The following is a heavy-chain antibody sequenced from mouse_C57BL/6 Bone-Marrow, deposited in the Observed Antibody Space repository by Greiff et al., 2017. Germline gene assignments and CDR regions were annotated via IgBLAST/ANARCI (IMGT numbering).Heavy chain of an antibody. D-gene: IGHD1-1*01. CDR1: GYTFTDYE. Sequence: QVQLQQSGAELVRPGASVTLSCKASGYTFTDYEMHWVKQTPVHGLEWIGAIDPETGGTAYNQKFKGKAILTADKSSSTAYMELRSLTSEDSAVYYWTRRYGSSRYYFDYWGQGTTLTVSS. CDR2: IDPETGGT. CDR3: TRRYGSSRYYFDY. J-gene: IGHJ2*01. V-gene: IGHV1-15*01.